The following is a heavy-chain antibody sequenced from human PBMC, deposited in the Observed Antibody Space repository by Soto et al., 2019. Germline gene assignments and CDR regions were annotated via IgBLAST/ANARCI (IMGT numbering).Heavy chain of an antibody. CDR3: AREVWGIRYYMDV. CDR1: GFTVSSNY. J-gene: IGHJ6*03. Sequence: EVQLVESGGGLVQPGGSLRLSCAASGFTVSSNYMSWVRQAPGKGLEWVSVIYSGGSTYYADSAKGRFTISRDNSKNTLYLQMNSLRAEDTAVYYCAREVWGIRYYMDVWGKGTTVTVSS. CDR2: IYSGGST. V-gene: IGHV3-66*01. D-gene: IGHD3-16*01.